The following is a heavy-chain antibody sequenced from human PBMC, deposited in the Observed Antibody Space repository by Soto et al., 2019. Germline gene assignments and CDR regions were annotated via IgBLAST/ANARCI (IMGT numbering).Heavy chain of an antibody. CDR2: ISSSSSYI. D-gene: IGHD2-15*01. V-gene: IGHV3-21*01. CDR1: GFTFSSYS. CDR3: ARDARSGGSSGNWFDP. J-gene: IGHJ5*02. Sequence: GGSLRLSCAASGFTFSSYSMNWVRQAPGKGLEWVSSISSSSSYIYYADSVKGRFTISRDNAKNSLYLQMNSLRAEDTAVYYCARDARSGGSSGNWFDPWGQGTMVTVSS.